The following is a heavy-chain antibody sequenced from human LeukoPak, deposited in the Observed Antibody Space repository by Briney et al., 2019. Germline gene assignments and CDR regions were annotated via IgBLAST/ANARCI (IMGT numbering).Heavy chain of an antibody. V-gene: IGHV1-2*06. CDR1: GYTFTTYY. CDR2: INPNSGGT. D-gene: IGHD2-2*01. J-gene: IGHJ6*02. Sequence: ASVKVSCKASGYTFTTYYIHWVRQAPGQGLEWMGRINPNSGGTDYAQKFQGRVTMTRDTSISTAYMELSRPRSDDTAVYYCARLVPQGMDVWGQGTTVTVSS. CDR3: ARLVPQGMDV.